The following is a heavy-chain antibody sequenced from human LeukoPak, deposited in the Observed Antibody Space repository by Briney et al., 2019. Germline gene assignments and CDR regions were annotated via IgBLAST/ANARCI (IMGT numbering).Heavy chain of an antibody. CDR2: INPSGGST. V-gene: IGHV1-46*01. CDR1: GYTFTSYY. Sequence: GASVKVSCKASGYTFTSYYMHWVRQAPGQGLEWMGIINPSGGSTSYAQKFQGRVTMTRDTSTSTVYMELSSLRSEDTAVYYCARDPTHTTIAVADNWFDPWGQGTLVTVSS. CDR3: ARDPTHTTIAVADNWFDP. D-gene: IGHD6-19*01. J-gene: IGHJ5*02.